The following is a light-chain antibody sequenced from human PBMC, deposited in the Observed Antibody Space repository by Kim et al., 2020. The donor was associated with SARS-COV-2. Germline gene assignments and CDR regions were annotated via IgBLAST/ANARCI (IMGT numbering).Light chain of an antibody. V-gene: IGKV1-5*03. Sequence: DIQMTQSPSTLSASVGGRVTITCRASQSISSWLAWYQQKPGKAPKVLIYKASSLESGVPSRFSGSGSGTEFTLTISSLQPDDFTTYYCQQYKSYPWTFGQGTKVEIK. CDR1: QSISSW. J-gene: IGKJ1*01. CDR2: KAS. CDR3: QQYKSYPWT.